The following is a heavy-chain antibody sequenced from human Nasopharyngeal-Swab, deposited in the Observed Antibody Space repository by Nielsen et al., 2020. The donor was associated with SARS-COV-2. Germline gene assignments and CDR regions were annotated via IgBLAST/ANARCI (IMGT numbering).Heavy chain of an antibody. J-gene: IGHJ6*02. CDR2: IKQDGSEK. Sequence: ESLKISCAASGFTFSSYWMSWVRQAPGKGLEWVANIKQDGSEKYYVDSVKGRFTISRDNAKNSLYLQMNSLRAEDTAVYYCARDTGSGWSMDVWGQGTTVTVSS. V-gene: IGHV3-7*01. D-gene: IGHD6-19*01. CDR3: ARDTGSGWSMDV. CDR1: GFTFSSYW.